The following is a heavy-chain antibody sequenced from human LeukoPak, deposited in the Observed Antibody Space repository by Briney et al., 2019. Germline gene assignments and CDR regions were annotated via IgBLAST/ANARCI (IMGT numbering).Heavy chain of an antibody. CDR3: ARGPRGSGWAHDAFDI. CDR1: GYTFSSCD. J-gene: IGHJ3*02. V-gene: IGHV1-8*01. D-gene: IGHD6-19*01. Sequence: GASVKVSCKTSGYTFSSCDINWVRQASGQGLEWMGWMNPNSGNTGYAEKFQGRVTMTRDTSINTAYMDLSSLESDDTAVYYCARGPRGSGWAHDAFDIWGQGTTVTVSS. CDR2: MNPNSGNT.